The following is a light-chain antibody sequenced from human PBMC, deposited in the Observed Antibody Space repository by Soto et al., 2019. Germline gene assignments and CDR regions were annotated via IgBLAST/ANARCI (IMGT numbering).Light chain of an antibody. J-gene: IGLJ1*01. CDR3: CSYAGSYV. V-gene: IGLV2-11*01. CDR1: SSDVGGYNY. Sequence: QSVLTQPRSVSGSPGQSVTISCTGTSSDVGGYNYVSWYQQHPGKAPKLMIYDVSKRPSGVPDRFSGSKSGNTASLTISGLQAEYEADYYCCSYAGSYVFGTGTKLTVL. CDR2: DVS.